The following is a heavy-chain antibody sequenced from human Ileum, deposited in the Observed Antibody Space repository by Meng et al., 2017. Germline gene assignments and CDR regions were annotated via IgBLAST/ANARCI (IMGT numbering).Heavy chain of an antibody. Sequence: GQLQGPGPRLVKPSGTLSLTCAVSGTWWSWVRQPPGKGLEWIGEIFQSGRTNYNPSLKSRVTISIDKSKSQISLQLSAVTAADTAVYSCATSNDRDVYYLGYWGQGTLVTVSS. J-gene: IGHJ4*02. D-gene: IGHD3-22*01. CDR1: GTW. CDR3: ATSNDRDVYYLGY. CDR2: IFQSGRT. V-gene: IGHV4-4*02.